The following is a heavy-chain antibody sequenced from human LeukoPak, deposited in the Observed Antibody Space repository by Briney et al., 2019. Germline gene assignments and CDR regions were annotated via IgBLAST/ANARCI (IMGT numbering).Heavy chain of an antibody. CDR1: GGSISSYY. Sequence: PSETLSLTCTVSGGSISSYYWTWIRQPPGKGLEWIGYIYYSGSTNYNPSLKSRVTISVDTSKNQFSLKLSSVTAADTAVYYCARGYYDSSGYYVKMPAFDYWGQGTLVTVSS. J-gene: IGHJ4*02. V-gene: IGHV4-59*08. CDR2: IYYSGST. CDR3: ARGYYDSSGYYVKMPAFDY. D-gene: IGHD3-22*01.